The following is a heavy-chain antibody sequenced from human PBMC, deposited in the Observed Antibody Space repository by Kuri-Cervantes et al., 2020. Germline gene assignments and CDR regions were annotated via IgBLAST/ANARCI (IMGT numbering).Heavy chain of an antibody. V-gene: IGHV3-23*01. J-gene: IGHJ4*02. D-gene: IGHD2-15*01. Sequence: GGSLRLSCAASGFPFSSYAMSWVRQAPGKGLEWVSAISGSGGSTYYADSVKGRFTISRDNSKNTLYLQMNSLRAEDTAVYYCARSPGAYVRVDYFDYWGQGTLVTVSS. CDR2: ISGSGGST. CDR1: GFPFSSYA. CDR3: ARSPGAYVRVDYFDY.